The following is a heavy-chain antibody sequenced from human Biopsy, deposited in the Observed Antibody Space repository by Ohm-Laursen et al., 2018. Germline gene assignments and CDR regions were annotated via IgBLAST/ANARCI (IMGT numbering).Heavy chain of an antibody. Sequence: SETLSLTCTVSGDSINSSYWSWIRQAPGKGLEWIGYIYYSGSTNYNPSLKSRVTISVDTSKNQFSLNLSSVTAADTAVYYCARRGSGGRSFDHWGQGTLVTVSS. V-gene: IGHV4-59*08. CDR2: IYYSGST. CDR1: GDSINSSY. J-gene: IGHJ4*02. D-gene: IGHD2-15*01. CDR3: ARRGSGGRSFDH.